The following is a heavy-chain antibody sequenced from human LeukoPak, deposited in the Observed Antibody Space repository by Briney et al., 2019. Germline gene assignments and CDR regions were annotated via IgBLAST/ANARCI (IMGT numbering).Heavy chain of an antibody. CDR1: GYTFTSYD. CDR3: ARGAIAVAGRGHDY. J-gene: IGHJ4*02. CDR2: MNPNSGNT. V-gene: IGHV1-8*03. D-gene: IGHD6-19*01. Sequence: ASVKVSCKASGYTFTSYDINWVRQATGQGLEWMGWMNPNSGNTGYAQKFQGRVTITRNPSISTAYMELSSLRSEDTAVYYCARGAIAVAGRGHDYWGQGTLVTVSS.